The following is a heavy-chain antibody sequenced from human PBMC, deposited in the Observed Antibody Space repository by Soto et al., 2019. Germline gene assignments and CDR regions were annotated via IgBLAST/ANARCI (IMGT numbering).Heavy chain of an antibody. CDR1: GGTFSSYA. CDR2: IIPIFGTA. CDR3: ARGTPYITMVRRRTNYGMDV. V-gene: IGHV1-69*01. Sequence: QVQLVQSGAEVKKPGSSVKVSCKASGGTFSSYAISWVRQAPGQGLEWLGGIIPIFGTANYAQKFQGRVTITADESTSTAYMELSSLRSEDTAVYYCARGTPYITMVRRRTNYGMDVWGQGTTVTVSS. D-gene: IGHD3-10*01. J-gene: IGHJ6*02.